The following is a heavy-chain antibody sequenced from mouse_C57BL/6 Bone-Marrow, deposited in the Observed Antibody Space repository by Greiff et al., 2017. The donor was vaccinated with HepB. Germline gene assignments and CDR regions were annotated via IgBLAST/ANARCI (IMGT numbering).Heavy chain of an antibody. V-gene: IGHV5-17*01. J-gene: IGHJ4*01. CDR3: ARTRYGSRNYAMDY. CDR1: GFTFSDYG. Sequence: EVNLVESGGGLVKPGGSLKLSCAASGFTFSDYGMHWVRQAPEKGLEWVAYISSGSSTIYYADTVKGRFTISRDNAKNTLFLQMTSLRSEDTAMYYCARTRYGSRNYAMDYWGQGTSVTVSS. CDR2: ISSGSSTI. D-gene: IGHD1-1*01.